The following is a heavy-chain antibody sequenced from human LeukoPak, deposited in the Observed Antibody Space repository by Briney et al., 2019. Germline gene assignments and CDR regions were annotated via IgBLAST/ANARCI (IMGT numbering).Heavy chain of an antibody. D-gene: IGHD3-22*01. Sequence: SETLSLTCTVSGGSISSYYWSWIRQPPGKGLEWIGHIYYSGSTNYNPSLKSRVTISVDTSKNQFSLKLSSVTAADTAVYYCARDQLGGYYYDYWGQGTLVTVSS. CDR1: GGSISSYY. CDR2: IYYSGST. J-gene: IGHJ4*02. CDR3: ARDQLGGYYYDY. V-gene: IGHV4-59*01.